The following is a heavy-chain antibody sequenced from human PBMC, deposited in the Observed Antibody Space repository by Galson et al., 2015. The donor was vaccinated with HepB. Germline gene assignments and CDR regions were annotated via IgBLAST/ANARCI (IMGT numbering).Heavy chain of an antibody. V-gene: IGHV3-48*04. CDR2: ISSSSTI. CDR1: GFTFSSYS. Sequence: SLRLSCAASGFTFSSYSMNWVRQAPGKGLEWVSYISSSSTIYYADSVKGRFTISRDNAKNSLYLQMNSLRAEDTAVYYCARGAAAGYYYYYGMDVWGQGTTVTVSS. D-gene: IGHD6-13*01. CDR3: ARGAAAGYYYYYGMDV. J-gene: IGHJ6*02.